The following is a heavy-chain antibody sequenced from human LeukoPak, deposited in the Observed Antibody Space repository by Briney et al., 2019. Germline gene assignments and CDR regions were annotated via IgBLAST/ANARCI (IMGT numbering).Heavy chain of an antibody. CDR3: AILTGYSVGY. J-gene: IGHJ4*02. Sequence: ASVKVSCKVSGYTLTELSMHWVRQAPGKGLEWMGGFDPEDGETIYAQKFQGRVTMTEHTSTDTAYMELSSLRSEDTAVYYCAILTGYSVGYWGQGTLVTVSS. CDR2: FDPEDGET. V-gene: IGHV1-24*01. D-gene: IGHD3-9*01. CDR1: GYTLTELS.